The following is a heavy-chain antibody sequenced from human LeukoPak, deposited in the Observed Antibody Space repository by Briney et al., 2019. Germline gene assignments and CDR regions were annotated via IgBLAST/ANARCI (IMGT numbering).Heavy chain of an antibody. Sequence: SQTLSLTCAVFGGSISSGGYSWSWIRQPPGKGLEWIGYIYHSGSTYYNPSLKSRVTISVDRSKNQFSLKLSSVTAADTAVYYCARRIYCGGDCYHFDIWGQGTMVTVSS. V-gene: IGHV4-30-2*01. D-gene: IGHD2-21*02. CDR3: ARRIYCGGDCYHFDI. CDR1: GGSISSGGYS. J-gene: IGHJ3*02. CDR2: IYHSGST.